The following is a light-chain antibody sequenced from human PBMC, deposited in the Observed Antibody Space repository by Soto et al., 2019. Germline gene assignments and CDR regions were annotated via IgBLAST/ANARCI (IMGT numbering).Light chain of an antibody. V-gene: IGKV3-15*01. Sequence: EIVLTQSPCTLSLSPGEGATLSCRASQSVSSTYLAWYQQKAGQAPRLLIYGASTRATGIPARFSGSGSGTEFTLTIISLLSEDFAIYYCQQYNNWPPITFGQGTRLEIK. CDR2: GAS. J-gene: IGKJ5*01. CDR1: QSVSST. CDR3: QQYNNWPPIT.